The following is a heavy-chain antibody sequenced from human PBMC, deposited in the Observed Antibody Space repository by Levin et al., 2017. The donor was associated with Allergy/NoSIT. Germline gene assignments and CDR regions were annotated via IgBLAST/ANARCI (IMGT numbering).Heavy chain of an antibody. J-gene: IGHJ4*02. CDR2: ISWDSGSI. Sequence: GGSLRLSCAASGFNFNDYAMHWVRQTPGKGLEWLSGISWDSGSIGYADSVKGRFTISRDNVKKSVYLQMNSLRVEDTALYYCIKEGEYKWGQVTPVTVSS. V-gene: IGHV3-9*01. CDR1: GFNFNDYA. CDR3: IKEGEYK. D-gene: IGHD2/OR15-2a*01.